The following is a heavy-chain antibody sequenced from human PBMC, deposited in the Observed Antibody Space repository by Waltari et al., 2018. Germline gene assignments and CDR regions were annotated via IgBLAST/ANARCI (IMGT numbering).Heavy chain of an antibody. J-gene: IGHJ4*02. V-gene: IGHV1-69*13. CDR3: ARAGQMYYYDSSSLGPFDY. CDR1: GGTFSSYP. Sequence: QVQLVQSGAEVKKPGSSVKVSCKASGGTFSSYPISWVRQAPGQGLEWMGGIIPIFGTANYAQKFQGRVTITADESTSTAYMELSSLRSEDTAVYYCARAGQMYYYDSSSLGPFDYWGQGTLVTVSS. CDR2: IIPIFGTA. D-gene: IGHD3-22*01.